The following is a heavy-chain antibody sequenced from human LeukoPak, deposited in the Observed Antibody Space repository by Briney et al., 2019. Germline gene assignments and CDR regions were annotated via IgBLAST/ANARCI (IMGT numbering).Heavy chain of an antibody. V-gene: IGHV3-23*01. CDR2: ISGSGGST. J-gene: IGHJ6*03. D-gene: IGHD5-18*01. Sequence: GGSLRLSCAASGFTFSRYAMSWVRQAPGKGLEWVSAISGSGGSTFYADSVKGRFTISRDNSKNTLCLQMISLRAEDTAVYYCAKEREWGIQLSYYYMDVWGKGTTVTVSS. CDR1: GFTFSRYA. CDR3: AKEREWGIQLSYYYMDV.